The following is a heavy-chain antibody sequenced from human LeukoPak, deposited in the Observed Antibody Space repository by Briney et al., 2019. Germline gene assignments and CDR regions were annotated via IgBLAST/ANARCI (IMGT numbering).Heavy chain of an antibody. Sequence: GGSLRLSCAASGFTVSTTYMSWVRRAPGKGLEWVSVIYSGGTTYYADSVEGRFTISRDNSKNTLYLQMNSLRAEDTAVYYCAREATYSSGWYYFDYWGQGTLVTVSS. CDR1: GFTVSTTY. CDR2: IYSGGTT. J-gene: IGHJ4*02. CDR3: AREATYSSGWYYFDY. V-gene: IGHV3-53*01. D-gene: IGHD6-19*01.